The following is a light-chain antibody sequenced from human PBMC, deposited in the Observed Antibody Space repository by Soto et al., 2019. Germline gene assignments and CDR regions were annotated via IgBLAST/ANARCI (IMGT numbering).Light chain of an antibody. CDR2: DVS. CDR3: CSYAGSYTEV. J-gene: IGLJ1*01. CDR1: SSDVGGYNY. Sequence: QSALTQPRSVSGSPGQSVTISCTGTSSDVGGYNYVSWYQQHPGKAPKLMIYDVSKRPSGVPDRFSGSKSGNTASLTISGLQDEDEADYYCCSYAGSYTEVFGTGTK. V-gene: IGLV2-11*01.